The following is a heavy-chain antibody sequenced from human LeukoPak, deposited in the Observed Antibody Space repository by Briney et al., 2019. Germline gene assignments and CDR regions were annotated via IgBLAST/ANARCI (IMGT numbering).Heavy chain of an antibody. D-gene: IGHD3-16*01. J-gene: IGHJ4*02. CDR2: ISGSGGST. CDR1: GFTFSSYA. Sequence: GGSLRLSCAASGFTFSSYAMSWVRQAPGKGLEWVSAISGSGGSTYYADSVKGRFTISRDNSKNTLYLQMNSLRAEDTAVYYCAKDPHPLGELFPYYSDYWGQGTLVTVSS. V-gene: IGHV3-23*01. CDR3: AKDPHPLGELFPYYSDY.